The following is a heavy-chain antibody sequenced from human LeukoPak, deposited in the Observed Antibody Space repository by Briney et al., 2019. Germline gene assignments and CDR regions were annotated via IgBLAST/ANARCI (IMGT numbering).Heavy chain of an antibody. CDR1: GFTFTSYS. Sequence: PGGSLRLSCAASGFTFTSYSMNWVRQAPGKGLEWVSTISGGGGSTYYADSVKGRFTIPRDNSKNTLYLQMNSLRAEDTAVYYCAKDMNRYSGTLDYNWFDPWGQGTLVTVSS. J-gene: IGHJ5*02. CDR2: ISGGGGST. V-gene: IGHV3-23*01. D-gene: IGHD1-26*01. CDR3: AKDMNRYSGTLDYNWFDP.